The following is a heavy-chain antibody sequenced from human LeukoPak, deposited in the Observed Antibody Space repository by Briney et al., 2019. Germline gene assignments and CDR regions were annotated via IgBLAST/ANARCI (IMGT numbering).Heavy chain of an antibody. Sequence: GGSLRLSCAASGFTLNMYAMNWVRQAPAKALDWVSSLTGSARGTYYAPSVKGRFTMSRDDSKNTLYLQMNSLRPDDTAVYYCAKIPATDPIDFWGQGTLVTVSS. D-gene: IGHD6-13*01. CDR2: LTGSARGT. CDR1: GFTLNMYA. V-gene: IGHV3-23*01. J-gene: IGHJ4*02. CDR3: AKIPATDPIDF.